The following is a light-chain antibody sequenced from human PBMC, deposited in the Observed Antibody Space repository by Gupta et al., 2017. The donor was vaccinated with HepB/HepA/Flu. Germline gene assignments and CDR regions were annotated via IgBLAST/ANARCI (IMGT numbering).Light chain of an antibody. CDR1: QDITNY. CDR3: QQVDNHPIT. Sequence: DIQMTQSPSSLSASVGDRITISCQASQDITNYLHWYQQKPGKAPELLIYDSSNLETGVPSRFSGSGSGTHFTLTINSLHPKEFATDYCQQVDNHPITFGQGTLMEIK. V-gene: IGKV1-33*01. J-gene: IGKJ5*01. CDR2: DSS.